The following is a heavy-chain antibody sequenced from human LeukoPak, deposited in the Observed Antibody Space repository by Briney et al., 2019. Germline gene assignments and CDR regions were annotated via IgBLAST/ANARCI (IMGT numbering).Heavy chain of an antibody. CDR1: GFTLSDYY. CDR3: ASSQLSRDGYNPIDY. V-gene: IGHV3-11*01. D-gene: IGHD5-12*01. Sequence: KPGGSLRLSCAASGFTLSDYYMSWIRQAPGKGLEWISYISDSGSTIYYANSVKGRFTISRDNAKNSPYLQMSSLRAEDTAVYYCASSQLSRDGYNPIDYWGQGTLVTVSS. J-gene: IGHJ4*02. CDR2: ISDSGSTI.